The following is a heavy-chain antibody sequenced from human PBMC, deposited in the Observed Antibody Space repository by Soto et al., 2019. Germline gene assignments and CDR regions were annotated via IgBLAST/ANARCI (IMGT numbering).Heavy chain of an antibody. D-gene: IGHD1-20*01. J-gene: IGHJ3*02. CDR1: GFNFITFS. CDR2: ISASSSSI. V-gene: IGHV3-21*01. Sequence: DVQLVESGGGLVKPGGSLRLSCAASGFNFITFSMNWVRQAPGKGLEWVSSISASSSSIYYAESVKGRFTVSRDNAKNSLYLQMNSLTAEDTALYYCVRDAYNRDACDIWGQGTTVTVSS. CDR3: VRDAYNRDACDI.